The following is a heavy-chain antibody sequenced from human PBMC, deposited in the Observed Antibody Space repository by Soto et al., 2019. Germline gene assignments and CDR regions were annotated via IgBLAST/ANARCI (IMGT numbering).Heavy chain of an antibody. J-gene: IGHJ4*02. D-gene: IGHD5-12*01. CDR1: GGTFNSYV. V-gene: IGHV1-69*12. CDR3: ARDLGSGYDPGDY. CDR2: IISIFGTP. Sequence: QVPLVQSGAEVKKPGSSVKVSCKASGGTFNSYVFNWVRQAPGQGLEWMGGIISIFGTPNYGQKFQGRVTITADEYTSTGFMELSSLTSEDTAIYYCARDLGSGYDPGDYWGQGTLVTVSS.